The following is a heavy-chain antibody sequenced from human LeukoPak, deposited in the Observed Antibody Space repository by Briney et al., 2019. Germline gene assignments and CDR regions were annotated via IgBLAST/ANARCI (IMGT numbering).Heavy chain of an antibody. CDR2: ISYDGSNK. V-gene: IGHV3-30*18. CDR1: GFTFSSYG. J-gene: IGHJ6*02. CDR3: AKDHASVGASDGMDV. Sequence: PGGSLRLSCAASGFTFSSYGIHWVRQAPGKGLEWVAVISYDGSNKYYADSVKGRFTISRDNSKNTLYLQMNSLRAEDTAVYYCAKDHASVGASDGMDVWGQGTTVTVSS. D-gene: IGHD1-26*01.